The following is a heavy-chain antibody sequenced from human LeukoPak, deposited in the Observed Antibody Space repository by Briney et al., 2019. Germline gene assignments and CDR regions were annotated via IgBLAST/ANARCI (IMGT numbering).Heavy chain of an antibody. V-gene: IGHV3-30*02. CDR2: IRYDGSNK. D-gene: IGHD6-13*01. Sequence: GGSLRLSCAASGFTFSSYGMHWVRQAPGKGLEWVAFIRYDGSNKYYADSVKGRFTISRDNSKNTLYLQMNSLRAEDTAVYYCAREVSSSWYYYYMDVWGKGTTVTVSS. CDR1: GFTFSSYG. CDR3: AREVSSSWYYYYMDV. J-gene: IGHJ6*03.